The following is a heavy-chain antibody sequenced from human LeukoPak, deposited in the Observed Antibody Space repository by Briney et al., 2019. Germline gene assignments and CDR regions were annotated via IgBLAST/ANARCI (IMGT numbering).Heavy chain of an antibody. CDR3: VRLPY. CDR2: INSDGTGT. CDR1: GFTFSDYY. V-gene: IGHV3-74*01. Sequence: RPGGSLRLSCAASGFTFSDYYIHLVRQAPGKGLVWVSRINSDGTGTTYAASVKGRFTFPSDNARNTLFLQMNMMVSEDTTVYDCVRLPYWGQGTLVTVSS. J-gene: IGHJ4*02.